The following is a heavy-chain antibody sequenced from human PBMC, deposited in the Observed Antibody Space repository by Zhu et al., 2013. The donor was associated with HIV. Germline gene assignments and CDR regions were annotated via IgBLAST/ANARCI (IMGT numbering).Heavy chain of an antibody. Sequence: EVQLVESGGGLVQPGRSLRLSCAASGFTFDDYAMHWVRQAPGKGLEWVSGISWNSGSIGYADSVKGRFTISRDNAKNSLYLQMNSLRAEDTALYYCSRAEFVRGVLMWYWGQGTLVTVSS. CDR2: ISWNSGSI. CDR1: GFTFDDYA. J-gene: IGHJ4*02. CDR3: SRAEFVRGVLMWY. D-gene: IGHD3-10*02. V-gene: IGHV3-9*01.